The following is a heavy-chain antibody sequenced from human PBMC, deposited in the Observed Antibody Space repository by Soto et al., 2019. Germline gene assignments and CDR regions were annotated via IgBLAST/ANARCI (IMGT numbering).Heavy chain of an antibody. D-gene: IGHD1-1*01. CDR3: VEGWNDF. J-gene: IGHJ4*02. CDR1: GFMFSSAW. Sequence: EVKVVESGGDFVKPGGSLRLSCATSGFMFSSAWMSWVRQAPGKGLEWVGRIKSRSDGGARDYAAPVKGRFNISRDDSKHMVYLQVDSLKVEDSAVYYCVEGWNDFWGQGTLVTVSS. V-gene: IGHV3-15*01. CDR2: IKSRSDGGAR.